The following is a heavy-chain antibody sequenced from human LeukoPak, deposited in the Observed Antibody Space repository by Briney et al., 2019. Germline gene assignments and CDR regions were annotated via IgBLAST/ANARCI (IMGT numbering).Heavy chain of an antibody. Sequence: SETLSLTCSVSGYSITSDYYWGWIRQPPGKGLEWIGTIYHNGSTSYNPSLKSRVTISVDTSKNQFSLRLNSVITADTAIYYCAKITTLDYWGQGTLVTVSS. J-gene: IGHJ4*02. CDR2: IYHNGST. CDR1: GYSITSDYY. V-gene: IGHV4-38-2*02. D-gene: IGHD1-1*01. CDR3: AKITTLDY.